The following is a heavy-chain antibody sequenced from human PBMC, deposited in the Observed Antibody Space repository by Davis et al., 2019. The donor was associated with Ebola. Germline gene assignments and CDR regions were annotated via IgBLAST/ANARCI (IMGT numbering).Heavy chain of an antibody. CDR1: GVSVSSNNYY. CDR2: IYYNGNT. Sequence: PSETLSLTCTVSGVSVSSNNYYWSWIRQPPGKGLEWIGYIYYNGNTNYTPSLKSRVTISLDTSKNQFSLKLTSVTAADTAVYYCARAGLGFLEIAYWGQGALVTVSS. J-gene: IGHJ4*02. CDR3: ARAGLGFLEIAY. V-gene: IGHV4-61*01. D-gene: IGHD3-3*01.